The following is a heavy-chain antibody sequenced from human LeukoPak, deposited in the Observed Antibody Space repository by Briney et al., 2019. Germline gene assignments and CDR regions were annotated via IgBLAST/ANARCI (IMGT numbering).Heavy chain of an antibody. CDR3: SRESGPFCPFGY. CDR2: ISLAGQT. V-gene: IGHV4-4*02. Sequence: PSGTLSLTCGVSGGSISGTNWWSWVRQPPGQGLEWIGEISLAGQTNYNPSLNGRVTMSLDKSSNQLSLHLTTVTAADTATYFCSRESGPFCPFGYWGQGTLVIVSS. D-gene: IGHD1-26*01. J-gene: IGHJ4*02. CDR1: GGSISGTNW.